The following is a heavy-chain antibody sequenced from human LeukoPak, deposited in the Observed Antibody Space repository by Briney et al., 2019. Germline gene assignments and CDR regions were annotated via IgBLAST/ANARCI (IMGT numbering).Heavy chain of an antibody. Sequence: SETLSLTCTVSGGSISTYYWSWIRQPPGKGLEWIGYIYYSGGINYNPSLKSRVTISVDTSKNQFSLKLSSVTAADTAVYYCARSRGYSYGTTFLDYWGQGTLVTVSS. CDR1: GGSISTYY. D-gene: IGHD5-18*01. V-gene: IGHV4-59*08. J-gene: IGHJ4*02. CDR3: ARSRGYSYGTTFLDY. CDR2: IYYSGGI.